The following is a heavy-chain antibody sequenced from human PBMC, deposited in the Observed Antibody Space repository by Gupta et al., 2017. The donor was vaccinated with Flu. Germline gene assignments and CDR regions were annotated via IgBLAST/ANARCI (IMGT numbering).Heavy chain of an antibody. CDR1: GGSLGGDY. CDR2: ISHSGFT. V-gene: IGHV4-34*02. J-gene: IGHJ5*02. CDR3: VRQPSRRWFDT. Sequence: QVQLPQWGAGLLKPSETLSLTCAVSGGSLGGDYWSWVRQSPGRGLEWIGEISHSGFTNYSPSLKSRVTMAVDSSNNQISLKLNSVTAADTAVYYCVRQPSRRWFDTWGQGTRVTVSS.